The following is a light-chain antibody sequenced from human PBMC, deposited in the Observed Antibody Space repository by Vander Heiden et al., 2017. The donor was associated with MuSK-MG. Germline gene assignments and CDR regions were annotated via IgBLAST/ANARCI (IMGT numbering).Light chain of an antibody. Sequence: DIQMTQSPSSLSASVGDRVTITCRASQSISSYLNWYQQKPGKAPKLLIYAASSLLSGVPSRFSATGSGTDFTLTIIRLHLEDLATYYCQQSYSTPTTFGQGTKVEIK. CDR1: QSISSY. CDR3: QQSYSTPTT. V-gene: IGKV1-39*01. CDR2: AAS. J-gene: IGKJ1*01.